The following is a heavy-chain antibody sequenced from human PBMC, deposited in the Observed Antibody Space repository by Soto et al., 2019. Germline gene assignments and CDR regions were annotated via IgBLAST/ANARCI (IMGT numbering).Heavy chain of an antibody. D-gene: IGHD6-19*01. CDR3: ARVGIAVAGSFDY. Sequence: GGSLRLSCAASGFTFSSYEMNWVRQAPGKGLEWVSYISSSGSTIYYADSVKGRFTISRDNAKNSLYLQMNSPRAEDTAVYYCARVGIAVAGSFDYWGQGTLVTVSS. J-gene: IGHJ4*02. V-gene: IGHV3-48*03. CDR1: GFTFSSYE. CDR2: ISSSGSTI.